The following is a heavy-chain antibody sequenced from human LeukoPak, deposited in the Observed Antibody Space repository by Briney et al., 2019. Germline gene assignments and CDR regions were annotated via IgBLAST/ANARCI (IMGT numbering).Heavy chain of an antibody. CDR3: ARHDILGSSAWIDAFEF. J-gene: IGHJ3*01. D-gene: IGHD3-9*01. V-gene: IGHV4-38-2*01. CDR2: IYRSGNT. CDR1: GYSISSGYD. Sequence: SETLSLTCDVSGYSISSGYDWGWIRQPPEKELVYIGSIYRSGNTYYNPSLKSRVTISVDTSKNQFSLKMSSLTAADTAVYYCARHDILGSSAWIDAFEFWGQGTLVTVSS.